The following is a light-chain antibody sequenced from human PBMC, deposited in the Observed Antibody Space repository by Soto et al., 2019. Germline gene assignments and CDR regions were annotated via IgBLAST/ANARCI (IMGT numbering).Light chain of an antibody. Sequence: QSALTQPASGSGSPGQSIAISCTGTSSDVGGYDYVSWYQQHPGKAPKVLIYEVTNRPSGVSDRFSGSKSGNTASLTISGLQAEDEADYYCSSFTSSHTWVFGGGTKLTVL. J-gene: IGLJ3*02. CDR2: EVT. CDR1: SSDVGGYDY. V-gene: IGLV2-14*01. CDR3: SSFTSSHTWV.